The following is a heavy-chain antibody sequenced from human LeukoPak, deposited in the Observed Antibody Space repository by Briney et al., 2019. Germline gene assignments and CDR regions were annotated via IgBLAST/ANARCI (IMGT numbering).Heavy chain of an antibody. CDR3: ASLGRGGYYYYYMDV. Sequence: SETLSLTCTVSGYSISSGYYWGWIRQPPGKGLEWIGSIYHSGSTYYNPSLKSRVTISVDTSKNQFSLKLSSVTAADTAVYYCASLGRGGYYYYYMDVWGKGPTVTVSS. V-gene: IGHV4-38-2*02. J-gene: IGHJ6*03. CDR2: IYHSGST. D-gene: IGHD2-15*01. CDR1: GYSISSGYY.